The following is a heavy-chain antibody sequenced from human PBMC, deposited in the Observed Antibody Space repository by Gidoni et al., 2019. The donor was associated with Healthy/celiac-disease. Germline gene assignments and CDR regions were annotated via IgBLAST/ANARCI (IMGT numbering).Heavy chain of an antibody. V-gene: IGHV4-30-2*01. CDR2: IYHSGST. Sequence: QLQLQESGSGLVKPSQTLSLTCAVPGSSISSGGYSWSWIRQPPGTGLEWIGYIYHSGSTYYNPSLKSRVTISVDRSKNQFSLKLSSVTAADTAVYYCARTGDQRDWYFDLWGRGTLVTVSS. J-gene: IGHJ2*01. D-gene: IGHD7-27*01. CDR1: GSSISSGGYS. CDR3: ARTGDQRDWYFDL.